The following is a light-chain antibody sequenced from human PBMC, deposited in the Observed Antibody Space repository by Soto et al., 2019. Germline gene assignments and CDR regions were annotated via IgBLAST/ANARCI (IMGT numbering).Light chain of an antibody. CDR1: SSDVGGYNY. V-gene: IGLV2-14*01. CDR2: EVS. Sequence: QSALTQPASVSGSPGQSITISCTGTSSDVGGYNYVSWYQQHPGKAPKLMIYEVSNRPSGVSNRFSGSKSGNTASLTISRLHAEDEADYYCSSYTSSRTLYVFGTGTKLTVL. CDR3: SSYTSSRTLYV. J-gene: IGLJ1*01.